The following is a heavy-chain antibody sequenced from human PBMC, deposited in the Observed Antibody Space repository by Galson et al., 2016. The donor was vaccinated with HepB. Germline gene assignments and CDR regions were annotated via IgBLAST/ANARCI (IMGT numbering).Heavy chain of an antibody. CDR2: IYSGGST. V-gene: IGHV3-53*04. Sequence: SLRLSCAASGFTVSSNYMTWVRQDPGKGLEWVSVIYSGGSTFYADSVKGRFTIYRHNPQNTLYLQMDSLRVEDTAVYYCICELGVVIRRHYGGQGTLVTVSS. D-gene: IGHD3-3*01. J-gene: IGHJ4*02. CDR3: ICELGVVIRRHY. CDR1: GFTVSSNY.